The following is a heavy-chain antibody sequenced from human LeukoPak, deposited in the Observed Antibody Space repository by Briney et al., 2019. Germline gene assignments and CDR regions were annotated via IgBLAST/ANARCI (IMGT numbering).Heavy chain of an antibody. CDR3: TTYGSGRKFDY. D-gene: IGHD3-10*01. J-gene: IGHJ4*02. Sequence: GGSLRLSCTASGFTFGDYAMSWVRQAPGKGLEWVGFIRSKAYGGTTEYAASVKGRFTISRDDSKSIAYLQMDSLKTEDTAVYYCTTYGSGRKFDYWGQGTLVTVSS. CDR1: GFTFGDYA. V-gene: IGHV3-49*04. CDR2: IRSKAYGGTT.